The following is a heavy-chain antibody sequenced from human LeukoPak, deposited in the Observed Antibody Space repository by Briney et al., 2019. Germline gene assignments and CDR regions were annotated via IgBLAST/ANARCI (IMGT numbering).Heavy chain of an antibody. D-gene: IGHD3-10*01. CDR1: GFTFNDYY. CDR2: ISSSGTTI. J-gene: IGHJ6*02. V-gene: IGHV3-11*01. Sequence: GGSLGLSCAASGFTFNDYYMTWIRQAPGKGLEWVSYISSSGTTIYYADSVKGRFTISRDNANNSLYLQMKSLRAEDTSVYYCARAGLLRGEEHPYYGMDVWGQGTPVTVSS. CDR3: ARAGLLRGEEHPYYGMDV.